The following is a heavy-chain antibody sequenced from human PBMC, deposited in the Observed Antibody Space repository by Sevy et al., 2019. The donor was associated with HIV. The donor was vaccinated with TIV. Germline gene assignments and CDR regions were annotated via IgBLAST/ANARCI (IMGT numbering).Heavy chain of an antibody. J-gene: IGHJ4*02. D-gene: IGHD4-17*01. CDR2: IWYDRSNK. Sequence: GGSLRLSCAASGFNFSIYGMHWVRQAPGKGLEWVALIWYDRSNKYYADSVKGRFTISRDNSKNTLSLQMNSLRAEDTAVYYCVRGRDYGNFDYWGQGTLVTVSS. CDR1: GFNFSIYG. V-gene: IGHV3-33*01. CDR3: VRGRDYGNFDY.